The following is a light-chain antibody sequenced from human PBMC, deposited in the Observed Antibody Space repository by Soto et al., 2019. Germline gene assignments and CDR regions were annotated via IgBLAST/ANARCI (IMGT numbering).Light chain of an antibody. CDR1: SSDVGGYNY. Sequence: QSVLTQPRSVSGSPGQSVTISCTGTSSDVGGYNYVSWYQQHSGKAPKLMIYDVSNRPSGVPDRFSGSKSGNTASLTISGLQAEDEADYYCCSYAGSYPYGFGPGTKLTVL. J-gene: IGLJ1*01. CDR3: CSYAGSYPYG. CDR2: DVS. V-gene: IGLV2-11*01.